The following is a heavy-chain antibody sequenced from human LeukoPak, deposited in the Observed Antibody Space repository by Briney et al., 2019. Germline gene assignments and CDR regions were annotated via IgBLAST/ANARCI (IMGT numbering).Heavy chain of an antibody. Sequence: GGSLRLSCEASGFTFSSYEMNWVRQAPGKGLEWVSYISSSGSTIYYADSVKGRFTISRDNSKNTLYLQMNSLRAEDTAVYYCAKGGYSGYDGTFDYWGQGTLVTVSS. D-gene: IGHD5-12*01. CDR1: GFTFSSYE. J-gene: IGHJ4*02. CDR3: AKGGYSGYDGTFDY. CDR2: ISSSGSTI. V-gene: IGHV3-48*03.